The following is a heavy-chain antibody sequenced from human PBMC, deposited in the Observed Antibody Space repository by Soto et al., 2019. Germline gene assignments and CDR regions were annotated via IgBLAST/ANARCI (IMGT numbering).Heavy chain of an antibody. CDR2: IYYSGST. CDR3: ARERVGYDILTGYYKSGYFDY. D-gene: IGHD3-9*01. V-gene: IGHV4-61*01. J-gene: IGHJ4*02. Sequence: SETLSLTCTVSGGSVSSGSYYWSWIRQPPGKGLEWIGYIYYSGSTNYNPSLKSRVTISVDTSKNQFSLKLRSVTAADTAVYYCARERVGYDILTGYYKSGYFDYWGQGTLVTVSS. CDR1: GGSVSSGSYY.